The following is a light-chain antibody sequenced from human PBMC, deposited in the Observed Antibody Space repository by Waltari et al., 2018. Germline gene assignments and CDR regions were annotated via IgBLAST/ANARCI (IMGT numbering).Light chain of an antibody. CDR3: CSYAGSSTFV. V-gene: IGLV2-23*01. Sequence: QSALTQPASVSGSPGQSITISCTGTSSDVGTYNLVSWYQQHPGKAPKLMICEGSERPSGVSNRFSGSKSGNTASLTISGLQAEDEADYYCCSYAGSSTFVFGTGTKVTV. CDR1: SSDVGTYNL. J-gene: IGLJ1*01. CDR2: EGS.